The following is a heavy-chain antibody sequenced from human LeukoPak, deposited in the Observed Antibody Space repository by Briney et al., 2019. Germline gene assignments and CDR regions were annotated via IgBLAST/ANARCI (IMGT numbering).Heavy chain of an antibody. CDR2: IYSGGSK. CDR1: GFPVSTNY. CDR3: AREISGGTYPWGYFDC. V-gene: IGHV3-53*01. D-gene: IGHD7-27*01. Sequence: QPGGSLRLSCAASGFPVSTNYMSWARQTPGKGMEWASVIYSGGSKYYADSVKGRFTISRDNSKNTLYLQMNSLRAEDTAVYYCAREISGGTYPWGYFDCWGQGTLVTVSS. J-gene: IGHJ4*02.